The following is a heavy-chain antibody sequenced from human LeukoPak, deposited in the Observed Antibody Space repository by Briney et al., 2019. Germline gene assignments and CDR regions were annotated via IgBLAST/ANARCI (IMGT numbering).Heavy chain of an antibody. CDR2: MNPNSGNT. CDR3: IRSVRNGHFDY. CDR1: GYTFNKYD. D-gene: IGHD2-8*01. V-gene: IGHV1-8*01. Sequence: ASVKVSCKTSGYTFNKYDINWVRQASGQGLEWMGWMNPNSGNTGYAQTFQGRVTMTRSTSISTAYMELSTLRFEDTAVYYCIRSVRNGHFDYWGRGTLVTVSS. J-gene: IGHJ4*02.